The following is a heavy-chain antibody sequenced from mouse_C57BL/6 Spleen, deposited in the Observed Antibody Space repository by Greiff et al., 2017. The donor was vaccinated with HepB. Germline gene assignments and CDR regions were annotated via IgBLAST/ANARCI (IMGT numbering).Heavy chain of an antibody. CDR1: GYTFTDYY. V-gene: IGHV1-26*01. Sequence: EVQLQQSGPELVKPGASVKISCKASGYTFTDYYMNWVKQSHGKSLEWIGDINPNNGGTSYNQKFKGKATLTVDKSSSPAYMELRSLTSEDSAVYYCARGGDDSFAYWGQGTLVTVSA. D-gene: IGHD2-13*01. J-gene: IGHJ3*01. CDR2: INPNNGGT. CDR3: ARGGDDSFAY.